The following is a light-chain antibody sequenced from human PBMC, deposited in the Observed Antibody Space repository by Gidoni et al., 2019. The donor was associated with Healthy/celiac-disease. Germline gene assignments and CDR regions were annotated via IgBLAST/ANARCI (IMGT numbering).Light chain of an antibody. CDR1: QSLSSY. Sequence: EIVLTQSPVTLSLSPGERATLSCRASQSLSSYLAWYQQKPGQAPRLLIYDASNRATGIPGRFSGSGSGTDFTLTISNLEPEDFAVYYCQPRSNWPLTFGGGTKVEIK. CDR3: QPRSNWPLT. J-gene: IGKJ4*01. V-gene: IGKV3-11*01. CDR2: DAS.